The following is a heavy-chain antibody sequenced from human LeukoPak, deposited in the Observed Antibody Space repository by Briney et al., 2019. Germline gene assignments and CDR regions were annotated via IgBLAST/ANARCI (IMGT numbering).Heavy chain of an antibody. D-gene: IGHD1-7*01. CDR2: IYPGDSDT. CDR1: GYRFTNYW. V-gene: IGHV5-51*01. Sequence: GESLKISCKGSGYRFTNYWIGWVRQMPGKGLEWMGIIYPGDSDTRYSPSFQGQVIISVDKSINTAYLQWSSLKASDTAMYYCARVETGTLPRDDYWGQGTLVTVSS. J-gene: IGHJ4*02. CDR3: ARVETGTLPRDDY.